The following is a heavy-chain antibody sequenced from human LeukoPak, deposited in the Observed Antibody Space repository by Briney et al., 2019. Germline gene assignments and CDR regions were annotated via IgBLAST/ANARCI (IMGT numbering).Heavy chain of an antibody. Sequence: KPGGSLRLSCAASGFTFSSYTMSWVRQAPGKGLEWVPSISSSSSYIYYADSVKGRFTISRDNAKNSLYLQMNSLRAEDTAVYYCARDWSEGLGGYYYDSSGYYADYWGQGTLVTVSS. CDR2: ISSSSSYI. V-gene: IGHV3-21*01. CDR1: GFTFSSYT. J-gene: IGHJ4*02. D-gene: IGHD3-22*01. CDR3: ARDWSEGLGGYYYDSSGYYADY.